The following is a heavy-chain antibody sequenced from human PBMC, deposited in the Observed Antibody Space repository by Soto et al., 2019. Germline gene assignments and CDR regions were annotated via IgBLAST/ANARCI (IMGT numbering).Heavy chain of an antibody. Sequence: PSETLSLTCAVSGGSISSGGYSWSWIRQPPGKGLEWIGYIYHSGSTYYNPSLKSRVTISVDRSKNQFSLKLSSVTAADTAVYYCAYIAAAGEYFHHWGQGTLVTVSS. CDR1: GGSISSGGYS. J-gene: IGHJ1*01. CDR2: IYHSGST. CDR3: AYIAAAGEYFHH. D-gene: IGHD6-13*01. V-gene: IGHV4-30-2*01.